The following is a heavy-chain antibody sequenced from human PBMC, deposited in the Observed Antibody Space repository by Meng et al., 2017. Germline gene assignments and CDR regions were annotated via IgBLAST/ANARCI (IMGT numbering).Heavy chain of an antibody. Sequence: GLMLETGGAVVQPGRSLTLSWAASGFTFSSQGMHWVRQAQGKVLEWVAVIWNDGSYKNHADSVKGRFTISRDNSKNTLYLQMNSLRAEDTAMYYCARGAVAGSGGGNWFDPWGQGTLVTVSS. CDR3: ARGAVAGSGGGNWFDP. CDR2: IWNDGSYK. V-gene: IGHV3-33*01. D-gene: IGHD6-19*01. CDR1: GFTFSSQG. J-gene: IGHJ5*02.